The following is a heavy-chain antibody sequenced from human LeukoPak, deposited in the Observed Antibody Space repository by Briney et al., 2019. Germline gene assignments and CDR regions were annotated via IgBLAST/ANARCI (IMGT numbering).Heavy chain of an antibody. CDR1: GFTFNTYG. CDR2: IRYDGSDK. CDR3: ARIFLGVDPQRALYCFDY. V-gene: IGHV3-30*02. Sequence: GGSLRLSCSASGFTFNTYGMHWVRQAPGKGLEWVAFIRYDGSDKYYADSVKGRFTISRDNAKNSLYLQMNSLRAEDTAVYYCARIFLGVDPQRALYCFDYWGQGTLVTVSS. J-gene: IGHJ4*02. D-gene: IGHD2/OR15-2a*01.